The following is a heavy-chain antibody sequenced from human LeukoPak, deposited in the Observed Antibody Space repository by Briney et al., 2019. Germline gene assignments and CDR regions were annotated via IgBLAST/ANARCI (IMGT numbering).Heavy chain of an antibody. D-gene: IGHD2-2*01. CDR1: GFTFSYAW. Sequence: GGSLRLSCVASGFTFSYAWMNWVRQAPGKGLEWVSSISFSGTTTYYADSVKGRFTVSRDNSKNTLYLQMDGLRAEDTAVYYCARDPTELQLLSYYFDYWGQGTLVAVSS. J-gene: IGHJ4*02. V-gene: IGHV3-23*01. CDR3: ARDPTELQLLSYYFDY. CDR2: ISFSGTTT.